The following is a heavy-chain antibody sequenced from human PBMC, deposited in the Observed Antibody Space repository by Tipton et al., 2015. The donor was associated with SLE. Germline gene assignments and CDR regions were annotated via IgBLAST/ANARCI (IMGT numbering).Heavy chain of an antibody. J-gene: IGHJ5*02. Sequence: SLRLSCAASGFTFSSYWMHWVRQAPGKGLVCASRINSDGSSTRYADSVKGRFTISRDNAKNTLYLQMNSLRVEDTAVYYCANQSGYDNWFDPWGQGTLVTVSS. CDR3: ANQSGYDNWFDP. V-gene: IGHV3-74*01. CDR1: GFTFSSYW. CDR2: INSDGSST. D-gene: IGHD5-12*01.